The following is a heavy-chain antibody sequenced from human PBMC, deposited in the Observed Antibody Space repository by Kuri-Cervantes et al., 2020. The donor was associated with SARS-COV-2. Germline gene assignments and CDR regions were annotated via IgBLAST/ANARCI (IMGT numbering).Heavy chain of an antibody. V-gene: IGHV1-8*02. CDR3: ARDSGDWNPDGLDL. J-gene: IGHJ3*01. CDR2: LNPDTGNT. Sequence: ASVKVSCKASGYNFTNYDINWVRQAAGQGLEWMGWLNPDTGNTGNAKKFQGRVTMTTDTSINTAYMEVSSLSFEDTAIYYCARDSGDWNPDGLDLWGQGTLVTVS. CDR1: GYNFTNYD. D-gene: IGHD1-1*01.